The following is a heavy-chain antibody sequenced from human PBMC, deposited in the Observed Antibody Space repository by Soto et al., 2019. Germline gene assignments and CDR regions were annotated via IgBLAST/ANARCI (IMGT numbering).Heavy chain of an antibody. D-gene: IGHD5-12*01. CDR3: ARSPITGGFDY. V-gene: IGHV4-39*01. CDR2: IYYSGST. J-gene: IGHJ4*02. Sequence: SETLSLTCTVSGGSISSSSYYWGWIRQPPGKGLEWIGSIYYSGSTYYNPSLKSRVTISVDTSKNQFSLKLSSVTAADTAVYYCARSPITGGFDYWGQGTLVTVSS. CDR1: GGSISSSSYY.